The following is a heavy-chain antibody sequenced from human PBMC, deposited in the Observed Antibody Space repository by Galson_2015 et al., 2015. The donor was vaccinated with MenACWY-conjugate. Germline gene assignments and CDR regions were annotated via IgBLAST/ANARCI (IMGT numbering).Heavy chain of an antibody. Sequence: SLRLSCAASGFTFSNAYMSWVRQAPGKGLEWVGRIKSKSDGGKIDYAAPVKGRFTISRDDSRNTLYLQMNSLKTEDTAVYYCTTHEGDVRGGLVCCCDMGIWGKGPTVTVTS. J-gene: IGHJ6*04. V-gene: IGHV3-15*01. CDR3: TTHEGDVRGGLVCCCDMGI. CDR2: IKSKSDGGKI. D-gene: IGHD3-10*02. CDR1: GFTFSNAY.